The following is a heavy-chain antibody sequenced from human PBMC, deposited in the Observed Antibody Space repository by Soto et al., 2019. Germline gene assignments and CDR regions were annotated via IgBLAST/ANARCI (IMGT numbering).Heavy chain of an antibody. Sequence: EVQLLESGGSLVQPGGSLRLSCAASGFSFSTYAMGWVRQAPGKGLEWVSAISGSGSATYYAEPVKGRFTISRDNSKDTLYLQMNSLRAGDTAVYYGAKDIKRTGTNVIDDSWGQGSLVTVSS. D-gene: IGHD1-7*01. CDR3: AKDIKRTGTNVIDDS. CDR2: ISGSGSAT. V-gene: IGHV3-23*01. J-gene: IGHJ4*02. CDR1: GFSFSTYA.